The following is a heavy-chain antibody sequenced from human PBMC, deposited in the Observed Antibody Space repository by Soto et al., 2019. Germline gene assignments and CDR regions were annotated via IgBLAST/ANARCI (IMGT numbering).Heavy chain of an antibody. CDR2: INPNSGGT. D-gene: IGHD1-26*01. CDR1: GYTFTGYY. Sequence: VASVKVSCKASGYTFTGYYMHWVRQAPGQGLEWMGWINPNSGGTNYAQKFQGRVTMTRDTSISTAYMELSRLRSDDTAVYYCASESHRSYSSSRDAFAIWGQGTMV. CDR3: ASESHRSYSSSRDAFAI. J-gene: IGHJ3*02. V-gene: IGHV1-2*02.